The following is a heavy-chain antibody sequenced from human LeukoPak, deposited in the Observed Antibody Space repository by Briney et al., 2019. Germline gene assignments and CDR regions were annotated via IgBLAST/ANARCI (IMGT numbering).Heavy chain of an antibody. J-gene: IGHJ5*02. D-gene: IGHD1-1*01. CDR3: AREAETTLNWFDP. V-gene: IGHV1-2*02. CDR1: GYTFSGYY. Sequence: EASVKVSCKASGYTFSGYYMHWVRQAPGQGLEWMGWINPNSGGTKYAQKFQGRVTMTRDTSISAAYMELSRLRSDDTAVYYCAREAETTLNWFDPWGQGTLVTVSS. CDR2: INPNSGGT.